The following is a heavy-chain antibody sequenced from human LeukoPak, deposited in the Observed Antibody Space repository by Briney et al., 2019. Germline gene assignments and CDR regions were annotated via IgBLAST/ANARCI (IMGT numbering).Heavy chain of an antibody. CDR1: GYSITSGYH. V-gene: IGHV4-38-2*02. J-gene: IGHJ1*01. D-gene: IGHD3-22*01. CDR2: IYHSGTT. CDR3: ARNYYDSSGYVPLLYFQH. Sequence: SETLSLTCTVSGYSITSGYHWGWIRQPPGKGLEWIASIYHSGTTYYNPSLKSRVTISVDTSKNQFSLRLSSVTAADTAVYYCARNYYDSSGYVPLLYFQHWGQGTLVTVSS.